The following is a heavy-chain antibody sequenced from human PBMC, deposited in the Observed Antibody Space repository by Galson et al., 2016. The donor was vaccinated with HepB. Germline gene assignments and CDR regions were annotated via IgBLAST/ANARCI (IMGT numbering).Heavy chain of an antibody. J-gene: IGHJ4*02. D-gene: IGHD2-15*01. CDR1: GASISRGFW. V-gene: IGHV4-4*02. CDR2: IHYRRGT. CDR3: ARDNVAVAANLDY. Sequence: ETLSLTCAVSGASISRGFWWSWIRQPPGKGLEWIGYIHYRRGTNYNPSLKSRVTISLDTSKNQFYLELTSVTAADTAVYYCARDNVAVAANLDYWGQGTQVTVSS.